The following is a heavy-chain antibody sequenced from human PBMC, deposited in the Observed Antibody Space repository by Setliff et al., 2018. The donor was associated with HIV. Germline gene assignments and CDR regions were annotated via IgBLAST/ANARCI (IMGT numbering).Heavy chain of an antibody. V-gene: IGHV4-39*01. CDR2: IYYSGSL. Sequence: SETLSLTCTVSSGSISDSRYYWGWIRQAPGKGLEWIGSIYYSGSLYYSPSLKSRLTVSVDASKNQFSLTLSAVTATDTAVYYCASQYCSAGSCFSDYWGQGTMVTVSS. J-gene: IGHJ4*02. D-gene: IGHD2-15*01. CDR3: ASQYCSAGSCFSDY. CDR1: SGSISDSRYY.